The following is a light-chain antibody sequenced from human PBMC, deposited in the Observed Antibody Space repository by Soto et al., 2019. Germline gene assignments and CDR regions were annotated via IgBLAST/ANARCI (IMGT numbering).Light chain of an antibody. CDR3: QHYNNWPPWT. CDR1: QSVSSN. J-gene: IGKJ1*01. V-gene: IGKV3-15*01. Sequence: EIVMTQSPATLSVSPGEGATLSCRASQSVSSNLAWNQQKPGQAPRLLIYAASTRATGIPARFSGSGSGTEFTLTISSLQSEDFAVYYCQHYNNWPPWTFGQGTKVEIK. CDR2: AAS.